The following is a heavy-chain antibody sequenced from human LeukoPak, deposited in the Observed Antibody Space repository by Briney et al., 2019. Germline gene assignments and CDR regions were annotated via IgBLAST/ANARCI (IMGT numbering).Heavy chain of an antibody. J-gene: IGHJ4*02. CDR2: ISGTDGVT. Sequence: PGRSLRLSCAASGFTFNSYAMSWVRQAPGKGLEWVSGISGTDGVTNYADSVKGRFTISRDNSRNTLYLQMNSLRAEDTAVYYCAKLSVRWLQFLGSLILDYWGQGTLVTVSS. V-gene: IGHV3-23*01. CDR1: GFTFNSYA. D-gene: IGHD5-24*01. CDR3: AKLSVRWLQFLGSLILDY.